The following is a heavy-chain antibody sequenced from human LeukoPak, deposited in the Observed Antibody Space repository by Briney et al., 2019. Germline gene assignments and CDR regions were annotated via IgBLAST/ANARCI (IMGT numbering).Heavy chain of an antibody. D-gene: IGHD4-17*01. CDR1: GFTFSGYP. V-gene: IGHV3-30-3*02. Sequence: GGSLRLSCAASGFTFSGYPIHWVRQAPGKGLEWVAVISYDGSNKYYADSVKGRFTISRENSKSTLYLQMNSLRADDTAVYYCANEIRPNDYWGRGTLVTVSS. CDR3: ANEIRPNDY. J-gene: IGHJ4*02. CDR2: ISYDGSNK.